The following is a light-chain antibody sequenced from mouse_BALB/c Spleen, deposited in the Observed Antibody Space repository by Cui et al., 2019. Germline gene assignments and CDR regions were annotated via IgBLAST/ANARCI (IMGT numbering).Light chain of an antibody. Sequence: QIFPTQSPALLSACPGEKVTMTCSASSSVSYMYWYQQKPRSSPKPWIYLTSNLASGVPARFSGSGSGTSYSLTISSMEAEDAATYYCQQWSSNPPTFGGGTKLEIK. CDR1: SSVSY. J-gene: IGKJ2*01. CDR3: QQWSSNPPT. V-gene: IGKV4-68*01. CDR2: LTS.